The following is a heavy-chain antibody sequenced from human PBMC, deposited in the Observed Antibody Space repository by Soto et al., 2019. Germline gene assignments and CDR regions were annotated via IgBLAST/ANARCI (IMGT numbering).Heavy chain of an antibody. CDR2: MNPNSGNT. Sequence: ASVKVSCKASGYTFTSYDINWVRQATGQGLEWMGWMNPNSGNTGYAQKFQGRVTMTRNTSISTAYVELSSLRSEDTAAYYRARAKDIVVVPAATHYYYYYGMDVWGQGTTVTVSS. J-gene: IGHJ6*02. CDR3: ARAKDIVVVPAATHYYYYYGMDV. V-gene: IGHV1-8*01. D-gene: IGHD2-2*01. CDR1: GYTFTSYD.